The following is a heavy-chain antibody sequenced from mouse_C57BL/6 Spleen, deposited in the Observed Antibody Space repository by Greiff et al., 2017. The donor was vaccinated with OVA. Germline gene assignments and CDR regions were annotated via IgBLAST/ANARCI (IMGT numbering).Heavy chain of an antibody. J-gene: IGHJ4*01. D-gene: IGHD2-4*01. V-gene: IGHV5-16*01. CDR2: INYDGSST. CDR3: ARDRDYGAMDY. Sequence: EVMLVESEGGLVQPGSSMKLSCTASGFTFSDYYMAWVRQVPEKGLEWVANINYDGSSTYYLDSLKSRFIISRDNAKNILYLQMSSLKSEDTATYYCARDRDYGAMDYWGQGTSVTVSS. CDR1: GFTFSDYY.